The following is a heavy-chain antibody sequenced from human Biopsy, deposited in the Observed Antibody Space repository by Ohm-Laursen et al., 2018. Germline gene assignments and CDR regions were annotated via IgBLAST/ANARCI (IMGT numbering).Heavy chain of an antibody. J-gene: IGHJ4*02. CDR3: AKDQGYYYDRSVYYYFDY. D-gene: IGHD3-22*01. CDR1: GFTFSSYW. Sequence: SLRLSCAASGFTFSSYWMNWVRQAPGKGLEWVSAITSSGDTTYYSDSVKGRFTISRDSSKNTLHLQMNSLRAEDTAVYYCAKDQGYYYDRSVYYYFDYWGQGTLVTVSS. V-gene: IGHV3-23*01. CDR2: ITSSGDTT.